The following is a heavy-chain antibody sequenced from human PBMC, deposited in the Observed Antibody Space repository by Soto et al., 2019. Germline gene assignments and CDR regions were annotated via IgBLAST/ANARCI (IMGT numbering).Heavy chain of an antibody. D-gene: IGHD2-21*01. Sequence: XSVKVSFNVSGYTFSNYGCHLVRQAPGQGLEWGGWFNPANHNTNYEQKFQDRVYRTADTSKSTAYMELRGLRSDDTAVYYCGRVRFGEPFDVWGQGTLVTVSS. V-gene: IGHV1-18*01. CDR1: GYTFSNYG. CDR2: FNPANHNT. CDR3: GRVRFGEPFDV. J-gene: IGHJ4*02.